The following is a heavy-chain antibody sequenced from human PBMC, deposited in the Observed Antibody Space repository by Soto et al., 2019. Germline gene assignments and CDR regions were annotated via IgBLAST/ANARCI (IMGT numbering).Heavy chain of an antibody. CDR2: ISSSGSTI. D-gene: IGHD2-2*01. V-gene: IGHV3-48*03. J-gene: IGHJ6*02. CDR3: AREDIVVVPAAISYYYGMDV. CDR1: GFTFSSYE. Sequence: HPGGSLRLSCSASGFTFSSYEMNWVRQAPGKGLEWVSYISSSGSTIYYADSVKGRFTISRDNAKNSLYLQMNSLRAEDTAVYYCAREDIVVVPAAISYYYGMDVWGQGTTVTVSS.